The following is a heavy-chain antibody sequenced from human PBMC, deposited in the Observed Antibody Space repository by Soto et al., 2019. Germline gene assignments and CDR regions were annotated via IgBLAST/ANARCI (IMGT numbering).Heavy chain of an antibody. CDR3: ARGRYGVTFGGVIDY. Sequence: GGSLRLSCAASGFTFSSYDMHWVRQATGKGLEWVSAIGTAGDTYYPGSVKGRFTISRENAKNSLYLQMNSLRAGDTAVYYCARGRYGVTFGGVIDYWGQGTLVTVSS. CDR2: IGTAGDT. J-gene: IGHJ4*02. V-gene: IGHV3-13*01. CDR1: GFTFSSYD. D-gene: IGHD3-16*01.